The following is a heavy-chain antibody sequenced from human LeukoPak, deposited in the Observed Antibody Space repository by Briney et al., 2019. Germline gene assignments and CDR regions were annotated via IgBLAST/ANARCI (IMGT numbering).Heavy chain of an antibody. CDR3: ASRSSIWSGYQDTLYYFDS. J-gene: IGHJ4*02. CDR1: GVSMSSGAFY. D-gene: IGHD3-3*01. Sequence: PSETLSLTCTVSGVSMSSGAFYWSWIRQPPGKRLEWIGHIYYSGSTNYNPSLKSRVTISVDTSKNQFSLKLSSVTAADTAVYYCASRSSIWSGYQDTLYYFDSWGQGTLVTVSS. CDR2: IYYSGST. V-gene: IGHV4-61*08.